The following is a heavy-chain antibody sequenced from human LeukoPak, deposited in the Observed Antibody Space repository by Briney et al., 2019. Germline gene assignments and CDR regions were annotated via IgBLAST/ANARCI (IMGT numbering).Heavy chain of an antibody. D-gene: IGHD5-24*01. J-gene: IGHJ4*02. CDR2: ISSSSSTI. CDR3: ARGRGRWLQLGSDY. Sequence: GGSLRLSCAASGFTFSSYSMNWVRQAPGKGLEWVSYISSSSSTIYYADSVKGRFTISRDNAKNSLYLQMNSLRAEDTAVYYCARGRGRWLQLGSDYWGQGTLVTVSS. V-gene: IGHV3-48*01. CDR1: GFTFSSYS.